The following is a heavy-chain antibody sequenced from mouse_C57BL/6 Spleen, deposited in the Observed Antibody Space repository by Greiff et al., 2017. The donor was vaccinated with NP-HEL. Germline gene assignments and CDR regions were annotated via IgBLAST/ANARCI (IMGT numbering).Heavy chain of an antibody. CDR1: GYAFSSSW. CDR2: IYPGDGDT. Sequence: VQLQQSGPELVKPGASVKISCKASGYAFSSSWMNWVKQRPGKGLEWIGRIYPGDGDTNYNGKFKGKATLTADKSSSTAYMQLSSLTSEDSAVYFCARWPITTGYFDYWGQSTTLTVSS. D-gene: IGHD1-1*01. CDR3: ARWPITTGYFDY. V-gene: IGHV1-82*01. J-gene: IGHJ2*01.